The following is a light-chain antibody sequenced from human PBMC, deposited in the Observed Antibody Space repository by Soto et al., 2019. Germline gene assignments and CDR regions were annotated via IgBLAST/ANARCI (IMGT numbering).Light chain of an antibody. CDR3: QSYDSSLSGSV. CDR1: SSNIGAGYD. V-gene: IGLV1-40*01. Sequence: QSALTQPPSGSGAPGQRVTISCTGSSSNIGAGYDVHWYQQLPGTAPKLLIYGNSNRPSGVPDRFSGSKSGTSASLAITGLQAEDEADYYCQSYDSSLSGSVFGGGTKVTVL. J-gene: IGLJ2*01. CDR2: GNS.